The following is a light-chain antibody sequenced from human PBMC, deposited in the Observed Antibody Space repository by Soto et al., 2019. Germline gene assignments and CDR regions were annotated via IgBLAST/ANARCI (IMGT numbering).Light chain of an antibody. Sequence: DIVLTQSPDTLSLSPGDRGTLSCRASQNIDSAYLARYQQKRGEATSLLIHVPSNRASAFPARFSGSGSGTEFTLTIGRLEPEDVAVYYCQHYGASPKFTFGGGTKVEIK. CDR1: QNIDSAY. J-gene: IGKJ4*01. V-gene: IGKV3-20*01. CDR2: VPS. CDR3: QHYGASPKFT.